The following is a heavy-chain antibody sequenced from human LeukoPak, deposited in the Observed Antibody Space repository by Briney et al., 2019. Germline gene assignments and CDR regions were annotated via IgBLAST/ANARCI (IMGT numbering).Heavy chain of an antibody. CDR1: GYTFTSYG. V-gene: IGHV1-18*01. Sequence: ASVKVSCKASGYTFTSYGISWVRQAPGQGLEWMGWISPYNGNTKYTQKLQGRVTMTTDTSTSTAYMELRSLRSDDTAVYYCAREREGYVEYWGQGTLVTVSS. CDR2: ISPYNGNT. CDR3: AREREGYVEY. J-gene: IGHJ4*02. D-gene: IGHD2-2*01.